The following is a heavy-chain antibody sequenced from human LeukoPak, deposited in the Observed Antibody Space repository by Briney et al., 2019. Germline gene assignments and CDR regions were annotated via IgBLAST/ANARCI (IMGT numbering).Heavy chain of an antibody. Sequence: GGSLRLSCAASGFTFSSYGMHWVRQAPGKGLEWVAFIRYDGSNKYYADSVKGRFTISRDKSKNTLYVQMNSLRAEDTAVYYCAKAIWTIVVVTALDYWGQGTLVTVSS. CDR2: IRYDGSNK. D-gene: IGHD2-21*02. CDR3: AKAIWTIVVVTALDY. CDR1: GFTFSSYG. J-gene: IGHJ4*02. V-gene: IGHV3-30*02.